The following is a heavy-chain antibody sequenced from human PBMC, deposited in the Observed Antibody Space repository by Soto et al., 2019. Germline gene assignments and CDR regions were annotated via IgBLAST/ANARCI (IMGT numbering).Heavy chain of an antibody. D-gene: IGHD5-18*01. CDR2: ISYDGSNK. CDR3: ARDRGTAMVYYYYGMDV. J-gene: IGHJ6*02. Sequence: GRSLRLFCAASGFTFSSYAMHWVRQAPGKGLEWVAVISYDGSNKYYADSVKGRFTISRDNSKNTLYLQMNSLRAEDTAVYYCARDRGTAMVYYYYGMDVWGQGTTVTVSS. V-gene: IGHV3-30-3*01. CDR1: GFTFSSYA.